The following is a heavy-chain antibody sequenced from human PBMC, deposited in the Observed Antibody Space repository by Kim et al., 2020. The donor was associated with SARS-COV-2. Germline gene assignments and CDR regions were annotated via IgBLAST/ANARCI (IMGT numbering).Heavy chain of an antibody. V-gene: IGHV3-21*01. CDR2: ISSSSSYI. CDR1: GFTFSSYS. J-gene: IGHJ4*02. CDR3: ARDQTYYYGSGSQFDY. D-gene: IGHD3-10*01. Sequence: GGSLRLSCAASGFTFSSYSMNWVRQAPGKGLEWVSSISSSSSYIYYADSVKGRFTISRDNAKNSLYLQMNSLRAEDTAVYYCARDQTYYYGSGSQFDYWGQGTLVTVSS.